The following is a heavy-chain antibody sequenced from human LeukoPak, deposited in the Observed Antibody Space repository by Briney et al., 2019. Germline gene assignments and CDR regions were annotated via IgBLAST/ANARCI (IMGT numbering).Heavy chain of an antibody. V-gene: IGHV3-48*01. CDR2: ISSSSSTI. D-gene: IGHD3-22*01. Sequence: PGGSLRLSCAASGFTFSSYSMNWVRQAPGKGLEWVSYISSSSSTIYYADSVKGRFTISRDNAKNSLYLQMNSLRAEDTAVYYCARGITMIVGEYYYYMDVWGKGTTVTVSS. CDR1: GFTFSSYS. CDR3: ARGITMIVGEYYYYMDV. J-gene: IGHJ6*03.